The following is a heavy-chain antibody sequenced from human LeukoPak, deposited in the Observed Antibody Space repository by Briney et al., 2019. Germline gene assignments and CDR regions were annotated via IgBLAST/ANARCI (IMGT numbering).Heavy chain of an antibody. CDR1: VGSISSYY. J-gene: IGHJ4*02. CDR2: IYYSGST. V-gene: IGHV4-59*01. CDR3: ARVRRLSAVAVAGPLDY. D-gene: IGHD6-19*01. Sequence: SETLSLTCMVSVGSISSYYWSWIRQPPGKGVEWIGYIYYSGSTNYNPSLKSRVTISVDTSKNQFSLRLSSVTAADTAVYYCARVRRLSAVAVAGPLDYWGQGNLVTVSS.